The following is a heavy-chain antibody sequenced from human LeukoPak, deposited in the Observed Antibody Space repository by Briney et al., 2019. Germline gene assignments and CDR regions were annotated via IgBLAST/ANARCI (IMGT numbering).Heavy chain of an antibody. J-gene: IGHJ5*02. V-gene: IGHV3-7*03. CDR3: AGGRRQFDP. CDR2: IKQDGSEK. CDR1: GFTFSTYW. Sequence: PGGSLRLSCAASGFTFSTYWMSWVRQAPGRGLEWVANIKQDGSEKYYVDSVKGRFTISRDNAKNSLYLQMNSLRAEDTAVYYCAGGRRQFDPWGQGTLVTVSS. D-gene: IGHD3-16*01.